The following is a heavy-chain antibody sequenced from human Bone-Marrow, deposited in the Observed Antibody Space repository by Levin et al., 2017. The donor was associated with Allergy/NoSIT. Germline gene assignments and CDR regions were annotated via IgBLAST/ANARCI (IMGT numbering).Heavy chain of an antibody. D-gene: IGHD6-19*01. CDR2: TYYRSKWYN. CDR3: ARGGGIAVAGTGDGNWFDP. V-gene: IGHV6-1*01. Sequence: SQTLSLTCAISGDRVSSNSAAWNWIRQSPSRGLEWLGRTYYRSKWYNDYAVSVKSRITINPDTSKNQFSLQLNSVTPEDTAVYYCARGGGIAVAGTGDGNWFDPWGQGTLVTVSS. J-gene: IGHJ5*02. CDR1: GDRVSSNSAA.